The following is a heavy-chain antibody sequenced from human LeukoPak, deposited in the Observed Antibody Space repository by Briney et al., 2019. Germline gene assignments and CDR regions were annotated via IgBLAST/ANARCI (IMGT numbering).Heavy chain of an antibody. CDR2: INPNSGGT. V-gene: IGHV1-2*02. CDR1: GYTFTGYY. CDR3: ARDNSGWYLAY. D-gene: IGHD6-19*01. J-gene: IGHJ4*02. Sequence: ASVEVSCKTSGYTFTGYYMHWVRQAPGQGLEWMGWINPNSGGTNYAQKFQGRVTMTRDTSISTGYMELSRLRSDDTAVYYCARDNSGWYLAYWGQGTLVTVSS.